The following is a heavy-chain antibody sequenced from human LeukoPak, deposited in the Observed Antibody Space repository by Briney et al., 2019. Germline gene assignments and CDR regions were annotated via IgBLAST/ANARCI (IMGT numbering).Heavy chain of an antibody. CDR2: IFASGST. Sequence: SETLSLTCTVAGGSISIYQWSWIRQPAGKGLEWIGRIFASGSTIYNPSLKSRVTMSVDTSKNQFSLKLISVTAADTDVYYCARDGSSWPFFDSWGQGTLVTVSS. J-gene: IGHJ4*02. D-gene: IGHD6-13*01. V-gene: IGHV4-4*07. CDR3: ARDGSSWPFFDS. CDR1: GGSISIYQ.